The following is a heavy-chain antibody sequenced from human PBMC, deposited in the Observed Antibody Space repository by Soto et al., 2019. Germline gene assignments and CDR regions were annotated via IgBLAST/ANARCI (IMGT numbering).Heavy chain of an antibody. CDR1: GFTFRKYW. Sequence: GGAPRLSCSASGFTFRKYWVHWVRPAPGKGLVWISRINDQGGSPTYADSVKGRFTISRDNVKNTLYLQMSSLRAEDTAVYYCARDSAALEVVTAIPYDYWGQGTLVTVSS. V-gene: IGHV3-74*01. J-gene: IGHJ4*02. CDR2: INDQGGSP. CDR3: ARDSAALEVVTAIPYDY. D-gene: IGHD2-21*02.